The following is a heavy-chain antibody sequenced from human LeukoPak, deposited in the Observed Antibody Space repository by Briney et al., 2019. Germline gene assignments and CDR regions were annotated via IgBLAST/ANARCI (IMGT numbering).Heavy chain of an antibody. CDR3: ARGEAVTAHDGAFDI. J-gene: IGHJ3*02. D-gene: IGHD2-21*02. CDR2: ISSSSYI. Sequence: GGSLRLSCAASGFTFSSYSMNWVRQAPGKGLEWVSSISSSSYIYYADSVKGRFTISRDDAKNSLYLQMNSLRAEDTAVYYCARGEAVTAHDGAFDIWGQGTMVTVSS. V-gene: IGHV3-21*01. CDR1: GFTFSSYS.